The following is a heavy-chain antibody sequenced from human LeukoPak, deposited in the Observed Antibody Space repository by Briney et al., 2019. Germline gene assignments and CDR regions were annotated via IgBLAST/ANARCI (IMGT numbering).Heavy chain of an antibody. CDR2: INPNSGGT. CDR1: GYTFTGYY. V-gene: IGHV1-2*02. D-gene: IGHD3-9*01. J-gene: IGHJ4*02. Sequence: ASVKVSCKASGYTFTGYYMHWVRQAPGQGLEWMGWINPNSGGTNYAQKFQDRVSMTRDTSISTAYMQLSRLRSDDTAVYYCARSPHILTGENFDFWGQGTPLTVSS. CDR3: ARSPHILTGENFDF.